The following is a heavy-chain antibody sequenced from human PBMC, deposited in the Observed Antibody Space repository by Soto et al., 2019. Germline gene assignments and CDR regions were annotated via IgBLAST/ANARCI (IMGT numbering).Heavy chain of an antibody. CDR1: GFTFSSYS. J-gene: IGHJ5*02. CDR3: AREREGYSSSWFDP. D-gene: IGHD6-13*01. Sequence: PGGSLRLSCAASGFTFSSYSMNWVRQAPGKGLKWVSSISSSSSYIYYADSVKGRFTISRDNAKNSLYLQMNSLRAEDTAVYYCAREREGYSSSWFDPWGQGTLVTVSS. CDR2: ISSSSSYI. V-gene: IGHV3-21*01.